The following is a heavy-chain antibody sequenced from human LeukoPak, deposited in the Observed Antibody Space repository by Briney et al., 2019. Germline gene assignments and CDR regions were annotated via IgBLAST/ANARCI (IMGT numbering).Heavy chain of an antibody. Sequence: GGSLRLSCAASGFTFSSYAMSWVRQAPGKGLEWVSAISGSGGSTYYADSVRGRFTISRDNSKNTLYLQMNSLRAEDTAVYYCAKGATKLYYYYMDVWGKGTTVTVSS. J-gene: IGHJ6*03. CDR2: ISGSGGST. CDR3: AKGATKLYYYYMDV. V-gene: IGHV3-23*01. CDR1: GFTFSSYA.